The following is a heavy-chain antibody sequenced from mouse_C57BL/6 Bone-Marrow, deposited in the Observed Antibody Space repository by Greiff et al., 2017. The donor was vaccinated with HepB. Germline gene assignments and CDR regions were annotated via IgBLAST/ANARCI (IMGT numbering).Heavy chain of an antibody. Sequence: VQLQQSGPELVKPGASVKISCKASGYSFTDYNMNWVKQSNGKSLEWIGVINPNYGTTSYNQKFKGKATLTVDQSSSTAYMQLNSLTSEDSAVYYCARLGFITTVVANYYAMDYWGQGTSVTVSS. CDR2: INPNYGTT. V-gene: IGHV1-39*01. J-gene: IGHJ4*01. CDR3: ARLGFITTVVANYYAMDY. D-gene: IGHD1-1*01. CDR1: GYSFTDYN.